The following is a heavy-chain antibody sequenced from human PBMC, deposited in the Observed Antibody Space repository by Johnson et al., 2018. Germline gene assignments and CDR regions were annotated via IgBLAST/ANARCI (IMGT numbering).Heavy chain of an antibody. V-gene: IGHV3-48*04. CDR3: ARRVAVRGVSPYYYYMDV. Sequence: VQLQESGGGLVQPGGSLKLSCAASGFTFSGSAMHWVRQASGKGLEWVSYISSSGSTIYYADSVKGRFTISRDNAKNSLYLQMNSLRAEDTAVYYCARRVAVRGVSPYYYYMDVWGKGTTVNVYS. J-gene: IGHJ6*03. D-gene: IGHD3-10*01. CDR1: GFTFSGSA. CDR2: ISSSGSTI.